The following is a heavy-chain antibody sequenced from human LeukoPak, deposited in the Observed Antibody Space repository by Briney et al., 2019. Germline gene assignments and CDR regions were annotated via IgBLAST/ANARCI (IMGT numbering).Heavy chain of an antibody. CDR1: GFTFSNYE. D-gene: IGHD5-18*01. CDR3: ARVWSYGPPGYYYGMDV. CDR2: ITSTSNNI. J-gene: IGHJ6*02. V-gene: IGHV3-48*03. Sequence: QPGGSLRLSCAASGFTFSNYEMTWVRQAPGKGLEWVSFITSTSNNIYYADSVKGRFTISRDNAQNSLYLHMSSLRDEDTAVYYCARVWSYGPPGYYYGMDVWGQGTTVTVSS.